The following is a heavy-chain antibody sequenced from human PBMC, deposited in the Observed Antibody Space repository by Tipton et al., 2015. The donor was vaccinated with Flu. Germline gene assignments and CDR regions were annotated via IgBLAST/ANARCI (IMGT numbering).Heavy chain of an antibody. CDR2: IYHSGST. D-gene: IGHD5-24*01. CDR3: ARGDGYNFDY. V-gene: IGHV4-38-2*02. J-gene: IGHJ4*02. Sequence: LRLSCTVSGYSISSGFYWGWIRQPPGKGLEWIGNIYHSGSTFCNPSLKSRVTISVDTSKNQSSLKLSSVTAADTAVYYCARGDGYNFDYWGQGTLVTVSS. CDR1: GYSISSGFY.